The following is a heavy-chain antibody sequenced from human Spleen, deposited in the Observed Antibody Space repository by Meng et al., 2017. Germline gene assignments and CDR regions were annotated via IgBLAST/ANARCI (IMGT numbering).Heavy chain of an antibody. CDR2: IYHSGNT. CDR1: GGSMNDNW. V-gene: IGHV4-4*02. CDR3: TTLYGDSIL. Sequence: QVQLQESGPGLVRPSGTLSLTCGVSGGSMNDNWWSWVRQPTEKGLEWIGEIYHSGNTNYNPSLKSRVIMSIDNSKNQFSLMLSSVTAADTAVYYCTTLYGDSILWGQGTLVTVSS. J-gene: IGHJ4*02. D-gene: IGHD4-17*01.